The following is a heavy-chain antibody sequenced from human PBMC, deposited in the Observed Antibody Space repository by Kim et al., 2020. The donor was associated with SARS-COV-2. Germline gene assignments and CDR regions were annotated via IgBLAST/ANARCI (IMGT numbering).Heavy chain of an antibody. CDR1: GGSFSGYY. D-gene: IGHD3-3*01. CDR3: ARGGEYGVVILSPASYYYYGMDV. J-gene: IGHJ6*02. Sequence: SETLSLTCAVYGGSFSGYYWSWIRQPPGKGLECIGEINHSGSTNYNPSLKTRVTISVDMSKNQFSLKLSSVTAADTALYYCARGGEYGVVILSPASYYYYGMDVWGQGTTVTVSS. CDR2: INHSGST. V-gene: IGHV4-34*01.